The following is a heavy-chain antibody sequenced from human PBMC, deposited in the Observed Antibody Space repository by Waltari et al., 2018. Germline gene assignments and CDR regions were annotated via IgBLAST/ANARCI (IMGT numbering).Heavy chain of an antibody. CDR1: GFNGNTHY. Sequence: ELQLVESGGGLIQPGGSLGLSCAASGFNGNTHYMSWVRQALGKGLEWISVIYSGGITYYADSVKGRFTISRDSYRNTLSLQMISLRAEDTAVYYCARAESGGMFDYYYGMDVWGQGTTVTVSS. CDR3: ARAESGGMFDYYYGMDV. D-gene: IGHD2-15*01. CDR2: IYSGGIT. J-gene: IGHJ6*02. V-gene: IGHV3-53*01.